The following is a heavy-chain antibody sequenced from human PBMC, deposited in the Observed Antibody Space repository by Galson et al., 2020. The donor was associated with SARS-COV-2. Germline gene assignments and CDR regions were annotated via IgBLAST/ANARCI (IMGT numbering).Heavy chain of an antibody. D-gene: IGHD3-9*01. CDR1: GGSISSSNYY. CDR2: IYYSGSP. J-gene: IGHJ5*02. V-gene: IGHV4-39*01. Sequence: PSETLSLTCTVSGGSISSSNYYWGWIRQPPGKGLEYIGSIYYSGSPYYNPSLKSRAIVSVDASKNQFSLKLSTVTAADTAVYYCARRSDILPGYYRGWFDPWGQGTLVTVSS. CDR3: ARRSDILPGYYRGWFDP.